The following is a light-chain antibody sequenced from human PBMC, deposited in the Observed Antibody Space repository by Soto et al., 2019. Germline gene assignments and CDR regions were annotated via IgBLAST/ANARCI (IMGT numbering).Light chain of an antibody. Sequence: QSALTQPPSASGSPGQSVTISCTGTSSDIGAYNYVSWYQQHPGKAPKLMIYEVSERPSGVPDCFSGSKSGNTASLTVSGLQAEDEADYYCSSYAGSNNYVFGTGTQLTVL. J-gene: IGLJ1*01. CDR2: EVS. V-gene: IGLV2-8*01. CDR1: SSDIGAYNY. CDR3: SSYAGSNNYV.